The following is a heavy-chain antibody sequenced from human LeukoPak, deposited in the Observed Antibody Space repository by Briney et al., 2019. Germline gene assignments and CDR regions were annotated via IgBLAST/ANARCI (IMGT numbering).Heavy chain of an antibody. D-gene: IGHD2-15*01. CDR1: GGSVSNAGYY. J-gene: IGHJ5*02. CDR2: VSASVT. V-gene: IGHV4-61*08. Sequence: SETLSLTCTVSGGSVSNAGYYWTWIRQPPGKGLEWIGHVSASVTNYNPSLKTGVTISVEMSKNQSFLTLRSATAADTAAYYCARGEECSGGNCYSYGWFDPWGQGNLVTVSS. CDR3: ARGEECSGGNCYSYGWFDP.